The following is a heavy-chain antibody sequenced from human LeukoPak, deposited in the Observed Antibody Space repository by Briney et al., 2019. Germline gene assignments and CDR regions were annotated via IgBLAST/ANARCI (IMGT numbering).Heavy chain of an antibody. CDR3: ARRDYAAWFDP. V-gene: IGHV4-39*07. Sequence: SSEPLSLTCSVSGDSITSGAYYWAWLRQPPGKGLDWIGSVYYSGSIKYNPSLKGRVSISRDMSKNQFSLNLNSVNATDTAVYYCARRDYAAWFDPWGQGTLVTVSS. CDR2: VYYSGSI. CDR1: GDSITSGAYY. D-gene: IGHD4/OR15-4a*01. J-gene: IGHJ5*02.